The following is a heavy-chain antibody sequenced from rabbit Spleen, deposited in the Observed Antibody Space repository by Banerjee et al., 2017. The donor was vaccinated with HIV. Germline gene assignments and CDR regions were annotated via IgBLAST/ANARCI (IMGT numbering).Heavy chain of an antibody. CDR2: IYTGGSGSS. J-gene: IGHJ4*01. D-gene: IGHD7-1*01. CDR3: AREGYTGYGYSL. Sequence: QSLEESGGDLVKPGASLTLTCTASGFSFSSYSIGWVRQAPGKGLEWIGAIYTGGSGSSWYASWAKGRFTISKISSTTVTLQMTSLTAADTATYFCAREGYTGYGYSLWGPGTLVTVS. CDR1: GFSFSSYS. V-gene: IGHV1S40*01.